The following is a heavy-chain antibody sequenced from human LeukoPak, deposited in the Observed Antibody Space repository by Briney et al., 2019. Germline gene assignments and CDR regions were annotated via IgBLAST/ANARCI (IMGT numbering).Heavy chain of an antibody. CDR1: GYTFTGYY. D-gene: IGHD2-2*01. J-gene: IGHJ3*02. CDR3: ARLRYCSSTSCYGDAFDI. V-gene: IGHV1-2*02. Sequence: ASVKVSCKASGYTFTGYYMHWVRQAPGQGLEWMGWINPNSGGTNYAQKFQGRVTMTRDTSISTACMELSRLRSDDTAVYYCARLRYCSSTSCYGDAFDIWGQGTMVTVSS. CDR2: INPNSGGT.